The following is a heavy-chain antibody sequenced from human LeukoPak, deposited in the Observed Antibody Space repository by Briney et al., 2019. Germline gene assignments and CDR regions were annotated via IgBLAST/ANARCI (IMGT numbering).Heavy chain of an antibody. D-gene: IGHD3-3*01. V-gene: IGHV4-30-4*08. CDR3: ASRRITIFGVASNDAFDI. J-gene: IGHJ3*02. CDR2: IYYSGST. CDR1: GGSFSGYY. Sequence: SETLSLTCAVYGGSFSGYYWSWTRQPPGKGLEWIGYIYYSGSTYYNPSLKSRVTISVDTSKNQFSLKLSSVTAADTAVYSCASRRITIFGVASNDAFDIWGQGTMVTVSS.